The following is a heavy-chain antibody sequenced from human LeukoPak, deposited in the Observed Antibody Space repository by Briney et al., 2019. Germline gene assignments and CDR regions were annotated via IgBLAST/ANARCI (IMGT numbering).Heavy chain of an antibody. V-gene: IGHV1-46*01. Sequence: ASVKVSCKASGYTFTSYNMHWVRQAPEQGVEWMGIINPSGGGTNYAQTFQGRVTMTRDTSTSTVYFELSSLRSEDTAVYYCARDSKAGNYYDSSGGPYYFYYWGQGTLVTVSS. J-gene: IGHJ4*02. CDR1: GYTFTSYN. CDR2: INPSGGGT. D-gene: IGHD3-22*01. CDR3: ARDSKAGNYYDSSGGPYYFYY.